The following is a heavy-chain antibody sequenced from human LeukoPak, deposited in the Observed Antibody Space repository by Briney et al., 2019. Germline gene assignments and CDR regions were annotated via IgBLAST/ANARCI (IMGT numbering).Heavy chain of an antibody. CDR1: GFTFSSYS. V-gene: IGHV3-21*01. Sequence: GESLRLSCAASGFTFSSYSMNWVRQAPGKGLEWVSSISSSSSYIYYADSVKGRFTISRDNAKNSLYLQMNSLRAEDTAVYYCARGHRGYSYGYFEWFDPWGQGTLVTVSS. CDR3: ARGHRGYSYGYFEWFDP. D-gene: IGHD5-18*01. CDR2: ISSSSSYI. J-gene: IGHJ5*02.